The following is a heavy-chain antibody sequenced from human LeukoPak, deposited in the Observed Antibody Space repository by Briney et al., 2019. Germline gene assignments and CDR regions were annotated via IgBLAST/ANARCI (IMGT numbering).Heavy chain of an antibody. CDR1: GGSISSSNW. V-gene: IGHV4-4*02. J-gene: IGHJ3*02. CDR3: ARDLIWPSWGAFDI. CDR2: IYHSGST. D-gene: IGHD3-16*01. Sequence: SGTLSLTCAVSGGSISSSNWWSWVRQPPGKGLEWIGEIYHSGSTNYNPSLKSRVTISVDTSKNQFSLKLSSVTAADTAMYYCARDLIWPSWGAFDIWGQGTVVTVSS.